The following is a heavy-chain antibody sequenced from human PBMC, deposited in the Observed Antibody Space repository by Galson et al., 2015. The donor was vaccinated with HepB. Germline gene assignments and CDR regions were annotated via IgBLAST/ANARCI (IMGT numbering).Heavy chain of an antibody. V-gene: IGHV1-69*13. D-gene: IGHD3-3*01. CDR3: ARDRARYYDFWSGLCDY. CDR2: IIPIFGTA. CDR1: GGTFSSYA. J-gene: IGHJ4*02. Sequence: SVKVSCKASGGTFSSYAISWVRQAPGQGLEWMGGIIPIFGTANYAQKFQGRVTITADESTSTAYMELSSLRSEDTAVYYCARDRARYYDFWSGLCDYWGQGTLVTVSS.